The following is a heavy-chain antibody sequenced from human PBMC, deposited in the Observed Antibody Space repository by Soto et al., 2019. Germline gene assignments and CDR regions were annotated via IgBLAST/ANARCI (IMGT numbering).Heavy chain of an antibody. J-gene: IGHJ4*02. CDR1: GFILSDSA. Sequence: EVQLVESGGGLVQPGGSLKLSCAASGFILSDSAVHWVLQAPENGLEWIARIRSKSKTYATAYVASVQGRFTVSRDDSKNTAYLEMNRLKTEDTDIYYCTRLEESGCAVDDFYSGFDHWGPGTQVTGSS. CDR3: TRLEESGCAVDDFYSGFDH. D-gene: IGHD2-21*01. CDR2: IRSKSKTYAT. V-gene: IGHV3-73*02.